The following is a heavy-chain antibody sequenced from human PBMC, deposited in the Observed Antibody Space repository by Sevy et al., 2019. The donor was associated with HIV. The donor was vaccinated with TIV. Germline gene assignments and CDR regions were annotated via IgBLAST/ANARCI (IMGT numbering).Heavy chain of an antibody. D-gene: IGHD3-10*01. CDR3: ARSITMVRGSGYYYCYMDV. CDR1: GGSISSGSYY. Sequence: SETLSLTCTVSGGSISSGSYYWSWIRQPAGKGLEWIGRIYTSGSTNYNPSLKSRVTISVDTSKNQFSLKLSSVTAADTAVYYCARSITMVRGSGYYYCYMDVWGKGTTVTVSS. CDR2: IYTSGST. J-gene: IGHJ6*03. V-gene: IGHV4-61*02.